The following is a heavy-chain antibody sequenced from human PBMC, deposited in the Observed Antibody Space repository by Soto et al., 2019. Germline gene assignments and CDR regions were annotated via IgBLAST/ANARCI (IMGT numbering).Heavy chain of an antibody. CDR2: TYYSGST. CDR3: AREEAGAFDI. V-gene: IGHV4-31*03. J-gene: IGHJ3*02. CDR1: VVSMSSGVYY. D-gene: IGHD3-10*01. Sequence: QVQLQESGPGLVKPSQTLSLTCTVSVVSMSSGVYYWTWIRQHPGKGLEWIGSTYYSGSTYYNPSLKSRLTISVDTSKNQFSLRLSSVTAADTAVYYCAREEAGAFDIWGQGTMVTVSS.